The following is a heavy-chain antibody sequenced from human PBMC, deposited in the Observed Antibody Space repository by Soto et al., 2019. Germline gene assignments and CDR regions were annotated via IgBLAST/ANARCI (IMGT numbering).Heavy chain of an antibody. Sequence: SETLSLTCAVSGGSLSSGGYSWNWIRQPPGKGLEWIGYIYHSGSTSYNPSLKSRVSISVDKSKNQFSLKLSSVTAADTAVYYCARTRACCSGGSCWVYYFDYWGQGTLVTVSS. D-gene: IGHD2-15*01. CDR2: IYHSGST. V-gene: IGHV4-30-2*05. CDR3: ARTRACCSGGSCWVYYFDY. CDR1: GGSLSSGGYS. J-gene: IGHJ4*02.